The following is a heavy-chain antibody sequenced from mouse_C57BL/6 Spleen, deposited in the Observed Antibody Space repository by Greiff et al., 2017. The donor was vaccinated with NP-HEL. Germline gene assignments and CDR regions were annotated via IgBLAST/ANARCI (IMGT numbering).Heavy chain of an antibody. D-gene: IGHD2-4*01. J-gene: IGHJ1*03. CDR3: ARYDYDGWYFDV. CDR2: IRNKANGYTT. Sequence: EVQGVESGGGLVQPGGSLGLSCAASGFTFTDYYMSWVRQPPGKALEWLGFIRNKANGYTTEYSASVKGRFTISRDNSQSILYLQMNALRAEDSATYYCARYDYDGWYFDVWGTGTTVTVSS. V-gene: IGHV7-3*01. CDR1: GFTFTDYY.